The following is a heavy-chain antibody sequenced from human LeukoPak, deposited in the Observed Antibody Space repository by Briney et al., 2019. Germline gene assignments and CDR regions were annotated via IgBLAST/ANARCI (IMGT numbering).Heavy chain of an antibody. CDR3: ARGLYSSSWSYYYYYMDV. V-gene: IGHV3-21*04. J-gene: IGHJ6*03. CDR1: GFTFSSYA. CDR2: ISSSSSYI. D-gene: IGHD6-13*01. Sequence: GGSLRLSCAASGFTFSSYAMHWVRQAPGKGLEWVSSISSSSSYIYYADSVKGRFTISRDNAKNSLYLQMNSLRAEDTALYYCARGLYSSSWSYYYYYMDVWGKGTTVTVSS.